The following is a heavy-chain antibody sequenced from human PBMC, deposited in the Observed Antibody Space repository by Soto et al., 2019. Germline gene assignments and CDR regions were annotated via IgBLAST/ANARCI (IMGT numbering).Heavy chain of an antibody. CDR2: ISAHNGNT. Sequence: QVHLVQSGAEVKKPGASVKVSCKGSGYTFTTYGITWVRQAPGQGLEWMGWISAHNGNTNYAQKVQGRVTVTRDTSTSTADMKLRGRRADDTAEYYCARGRYGDYWGQGALVTGSS. J-gene: IGHJ4*02. CDR1: GYTFTTYG. D-gene: IGHD1-1*01. CDR3: ARGRYGDY. V-gene: IGHV1-18*01.